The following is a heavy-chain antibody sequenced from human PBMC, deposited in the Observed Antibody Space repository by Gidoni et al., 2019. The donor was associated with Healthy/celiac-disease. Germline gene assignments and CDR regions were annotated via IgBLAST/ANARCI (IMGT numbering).Heavy chain of an antibody. CDR1: GGSFSGSY. J-gene: IGHJ4*02. V-gene: IGHV4-34*01. Sequence: QVQLQQWGAGLLKPPETLSLPCAVYGGSFSGSYWSWIRQPPGKGLEWIGEINHSGSTNYNPSLKSRVTISVDTSKNQFSLKLSSVTAADTAVYYCARGSRPGARYCSSTSCLYFDYWGQGTLVTVSS. CDR3: ARGSRPGARYCSSTSCLYFDY. CDR2: INHSGST. D-gene: IGHD2-2*01.